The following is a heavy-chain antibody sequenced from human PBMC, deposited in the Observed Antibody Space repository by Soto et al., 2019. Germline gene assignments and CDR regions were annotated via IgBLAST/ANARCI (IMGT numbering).Heavy chain of an antibody. CDR3: IRDHTGPDDH. V-gene: IGHV3-74*01. CDR2: ISVDVTTT. Sequence: EVQLVESGGGLVQPGGSPRLSCAASGFTFSNYWMHWVRQAPGKGLVWVSRISVDVTTTTYADSVKGRFTISRDNAKRTLYLQMNSLRAEDTAVYYCIRDHTGPDDHWGQGTLVTVSS. J-gene: IGHJ4*02. CDR1: GFTFSNYW. D-gene: IGHD2-8*02.